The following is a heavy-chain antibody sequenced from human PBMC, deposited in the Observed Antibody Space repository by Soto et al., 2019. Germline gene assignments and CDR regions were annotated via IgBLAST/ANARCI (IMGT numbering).Heavy chain of an antibody. CDR3: ARYYDSSGYYDN. CDR2: IYYSGST. J-gene: IGHJ4*02. V-gene: IGHV4-30-4*01. Sequence: SETLSLTCTVSGGSISSGDYYWSWIRQPPGKGLEWIGYIYYSGSTYHNPSLKSRVTISVDTSKNQFSLKLSSVTAADTAVYYCARYYDSSGYYDNWGQGTLVTVSS. D-gene: IGHD3-22*01. CDR1: GGSISSGDYY.